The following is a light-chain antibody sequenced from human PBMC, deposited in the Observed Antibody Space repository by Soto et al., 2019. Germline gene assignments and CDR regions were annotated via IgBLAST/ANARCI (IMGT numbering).Light chain of an antibody. J-gene: IGKJ5*01. Sequence: EIVIAQSPGTLSLSPGERAPLSCRGRQSVSSSYLAWYQQKPGQAPRLLIYGPSSRATGIPDRFSGSGSGTDFTLTISRLEPEDFAVYYCQQFGSSPPRITFGQGTRLEI. CDR3: QQFGSSPPRIT. CDR1: QSVSSSY. V-gene: IGKV3-20*01. CDR2: GPS.